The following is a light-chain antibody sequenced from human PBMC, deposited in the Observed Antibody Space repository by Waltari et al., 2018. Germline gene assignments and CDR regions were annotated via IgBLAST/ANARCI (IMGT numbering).Light chain of an antibody. CDR1: QDIRSW. CDR3: QQTNSFPRT. V-gene: IGKV1-12*01. Sequence: IQMTQSPSSVSASVGVRVTITCRASQDIRSWLAWYQQKPGKAPKLVIYAASSLQSGVPSRFSGSGSGTDFTLTISSLQPEDFATYFCQQTNSFPRTFGPGTKVDIK. CDR2: AAS. J-gene: IGKJ3*01.